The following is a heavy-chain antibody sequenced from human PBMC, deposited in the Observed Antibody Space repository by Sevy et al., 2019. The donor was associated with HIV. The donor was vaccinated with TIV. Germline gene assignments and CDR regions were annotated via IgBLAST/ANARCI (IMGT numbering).Heavy chain of an antibody. D-gene: IGHD7-27*01. V-gene: IGHV3-23*01. J-gene: IGHJ5*01. Sequence: GGSLRISCEASGFTFSSYGMSWVRQAPGKGLEWVSYISGTGGSTDYADSVKGRFTISRDNSKNTLYIHMISLRAEDTAAYFCAKDGGRNWDQFFFDSRGQGTLVTVSS. CDR2: ISGTGGST. CDR3: AKDGGRNWDQFFFDS. CDR1: GFTFSSYG.